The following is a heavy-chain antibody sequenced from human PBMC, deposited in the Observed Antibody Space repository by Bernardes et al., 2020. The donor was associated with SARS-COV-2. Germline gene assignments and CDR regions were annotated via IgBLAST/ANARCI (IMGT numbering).Heavy chain of an antibody. Sequence: LRLSCSASGVTFSSYALSWVRQAPGKGLEWVSVVSASGGSTYYADSVKGRFTISRDNSKNTLYLQMNSLRAEDTALYYCAKPRYCSSTSCLYAMDVWGQGTTVTVSS. J-gene: IGHJ6*02. CDR2: VSASGGST. D-gene: IGHD2-2*01. CDR1: GVTFSSYA. V-gene: IGHV3-23*01. CDR3: AKPRYCSSTSCLYAMDV.